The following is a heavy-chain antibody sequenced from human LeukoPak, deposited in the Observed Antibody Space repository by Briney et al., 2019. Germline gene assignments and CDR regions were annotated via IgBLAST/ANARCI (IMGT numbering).Heavy chain of an antibody. CDR2: IIPIFGTA. D-gene: IGHD6-13*01. CDR1: GGTFSSYA. CDR3: ARDSSSWYGHFDY. J-gene: IGHJ4*02. Sequence: VASVTVSCKASGGTFSSYAISWVRQAPGQGLEWMGGIIPIFGTANYAQKFQGRVTITTDESTSTAYMELSSLRSEDTAVYYCARDSSSWYGHFDYWGQGTLVTVSS. V-gene: IGHV1-69*05.